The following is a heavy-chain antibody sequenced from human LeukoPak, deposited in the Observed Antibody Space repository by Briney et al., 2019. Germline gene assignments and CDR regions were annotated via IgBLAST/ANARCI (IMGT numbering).Heavy chain of an antibody. CDR2: IWYDGSDK. V-gene: IGHV3-33*01. CDR3: ARLGSQNYFDY. D-gene: IGHD3-10*01. CDR1: GFTFSSYG. Sequence: GGSLRLSCAASGFTFSSYGMHWVRQAPGKGLEWVAVIWYDGSDKYYADSVKGRFTISRDNSKNTLDLQMNSLRAEDTAVYYCARLGSQNYFDYWGQGTPVTVSS. J-gene: IGHJ4*02.